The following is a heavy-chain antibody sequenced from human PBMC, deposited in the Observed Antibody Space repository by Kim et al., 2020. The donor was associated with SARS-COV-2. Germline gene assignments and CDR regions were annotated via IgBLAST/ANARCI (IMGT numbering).Heavy chain of an antibody. D-gene: IGHD6-13*01. Sequence: SETLSLTCAVYGGSFSGYYWSWIRQPPGKGLEWIGEINHSGSTNYNPSLKSRVTISVDTSKNQFSLKLSSVTAADTAVYYCASRPIAAAGIVEGVYYYYGMDVWGQGTTVTVSS. CDR1: GGSFSGYY. V-gene: IGHV4-34*01. CDR3: ASRPIAAAGIVEGVYYYYGMDV. CDR2: INHSGST. J-gene: IGHJ6*02.